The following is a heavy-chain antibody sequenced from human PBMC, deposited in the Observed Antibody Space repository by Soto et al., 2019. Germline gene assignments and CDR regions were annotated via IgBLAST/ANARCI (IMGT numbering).Heavy chain of an antibody. J-gene: IGHJ5*02. V-gene: IGHV4-59*01. CDR2: IYYSGST. Sequence: LSLTCTVSDGSISSYYWSWIRQPPGKGLEWIGYIYYSGSTNYNPSLKSRVTISVDTSKNQFSLKVNSMTAADTAVYYCARGGLAARKGRWFDPWGQGTLVTVSS. CDR1: DGSISSYY. D-gene: IGHD6-6*01. CDR3: ARGGLAARKGRWFDP.